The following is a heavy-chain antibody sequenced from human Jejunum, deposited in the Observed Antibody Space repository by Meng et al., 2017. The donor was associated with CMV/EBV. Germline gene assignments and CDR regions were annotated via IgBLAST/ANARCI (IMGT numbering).Heavy chain of an antibody. D-gene: IGHD2/OR15-2a*01. J-gene: IGHJ4*01. Sequence: EVRLVESGGGLTQPWGSLRLSCAASGFTISNNYMNWVRQAPGKGLEWVSIIFNDGRTFYADSVKGRFTISRDSSQNTLYLQMNSLRAEDTAVYYCARDSMMGYWGQGTLVTVSS. V-gene: IGHV3-53*01. CDR1: GFTISNNY. CDR2: IFNDGRT. CDR3: ARDSMMGY.